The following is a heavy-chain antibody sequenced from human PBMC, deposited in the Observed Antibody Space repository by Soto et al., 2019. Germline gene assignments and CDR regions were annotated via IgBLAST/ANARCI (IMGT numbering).Heavy chain of an antibody. CDR1: GGSISSYY. D-gene: IGHD6-19*01. J-gene: IGHJ4*02. Sequence: QVQLQESGPGLVKPSETLSLTCTVSGGSISSYYWSWIRQPPGKGLEWIGYIYYSGSTNYNPSLKSRVTISVDTSKNQFSLKLSSVTAADTAVYYCARHVFPIAVAGPFDYWGQGTLVTVSS. V-gene: IGHV4-59*08. CDR3: ARHVFPIAVAGPFDY. CDR2: IYYSGST.